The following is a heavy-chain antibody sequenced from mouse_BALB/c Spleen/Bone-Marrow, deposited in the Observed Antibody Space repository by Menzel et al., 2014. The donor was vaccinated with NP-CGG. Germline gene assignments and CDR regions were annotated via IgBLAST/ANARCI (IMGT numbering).Heavy chain of an antibody. CDR2: IDPANGNT. Sequence: DVQLQESGAELVKPGASVKLPCTGSGFNIKDTYMHWVKQRPEQGLEWIGRIDPANGNTKYDPKFQGKATITADTSSNTAYLQLSSLTSENTAVYYCASYYRYSFGYWGQGTTLTVSS. V-gene: IGHV14-3*02. J-gene: IGHJ2*01. CDR1: GFNIKDTY. CDR3: ASYYRYSFGY. D-gene: IGHD2-14*01.